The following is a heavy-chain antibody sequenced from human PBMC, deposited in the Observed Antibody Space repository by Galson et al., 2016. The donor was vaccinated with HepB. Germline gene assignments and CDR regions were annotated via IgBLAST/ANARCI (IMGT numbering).Heavy chain of an antibody. Sequence: SLRLSCAASGFSISTYTMNWVRQTPGKGLEWISYIRSSSAYVDYADSVKGRFTISRENAKTSLYLQMNSLRAEDTAVYYCARDRSRFSSGYYTGARDVFAIWGQGTVVTVSS. CDR1: GFSISTYT. CDR2: IRSSSAYV. V-gene: IGHV3-21*01. J-gene: IGHJ3*02. D-gene: IGHD3-3*01. CDR3: ARDRSRFSSGYYTGARDVFAI.